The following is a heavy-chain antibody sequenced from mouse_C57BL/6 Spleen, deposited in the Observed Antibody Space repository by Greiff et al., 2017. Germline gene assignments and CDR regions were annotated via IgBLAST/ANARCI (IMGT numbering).Heavy chain of an antibody. CDR2: ISDGGSYT. CDR3: ARDQDDYADY. CDR1: GFTFSSYA. D-gene: IGHD2-4*01. Sequence: EVKLMESGGGLVKPGGSLKLSCAASGFTFSSYAMSWVRQTPEKRLEWVATISDGGSYTYYPDNVKGRFTISRDNAKNNLYLQMSHLKSEDTAMYYCARDQDDYADYWGQGTTLTVSS. V-gene: IGHV5-4*01. J-gene: IGHJ2*01.